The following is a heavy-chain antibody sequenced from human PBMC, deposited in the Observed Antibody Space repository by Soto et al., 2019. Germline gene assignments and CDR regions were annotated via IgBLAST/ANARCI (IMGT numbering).Heavy chain of an antibody. J-gene: IGHJ4*02. CDR2: INTDGSST. V-gene: IGHV3-74*01. D-gene: IGHD4-17*01. CDR3: PRGRTYGFDY. CDR1: GFTFSSYW. Sequence: GGSLRLSCAASGFTFSSYWMHWVRQAPGKGLVWVSRINTDGSSTTYADSVKGRFTISRDNAKNTLYLQMNSLRAEDSAVYYCPRGRTYGFDYWGQGTLVTVSS.